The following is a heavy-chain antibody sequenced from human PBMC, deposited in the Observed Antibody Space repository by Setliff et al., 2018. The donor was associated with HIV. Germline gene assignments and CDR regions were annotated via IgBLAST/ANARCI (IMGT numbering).Heavy chain of an antibody. V-gene: IGHV3-20*04. Sequence: LRLSCAASGFIFGDYGMSWVRQAPGKGLEWVSGINWDGSDTGYADSVKGRFTISRDNAKNSLYLQMNSLRAEDTALYYCARGHYDSSGYYYFDYWGQGTLVTVSS. D-gene: IGHD3-22*01. CDR3: ARGHYDSSGYYYFDY. J-gene: IGHJ4*02. CDR1: GFIFGDYG. CDR2: INWDGSDT.